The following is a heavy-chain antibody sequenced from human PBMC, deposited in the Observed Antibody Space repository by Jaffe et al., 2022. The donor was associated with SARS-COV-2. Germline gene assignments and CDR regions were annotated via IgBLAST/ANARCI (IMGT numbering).Heavy chain of an antibody. Sequence: EMYLVESGGGLVQPGGSLRLSCAASGFTFNDYAMHWVRQVPGKGLEWVSGITWDSGSVDYADSVKGRVTISRDNAKNSLYLQMNSLRSEDTALYYCVKDIVAHGLGQYSQYFHHWGRGTLVTVSS. CDR3: VKDIVAHGLGQYSQYFHH. CDR1: GFTFNDYA. V-gene: IGHV3-9*01. J-gene: IGHJ1*01. D-gene: IGHD2-15*01. CDR2: ITWDSGSV.